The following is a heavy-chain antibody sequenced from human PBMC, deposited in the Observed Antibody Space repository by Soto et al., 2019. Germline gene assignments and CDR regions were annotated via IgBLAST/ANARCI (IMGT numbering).Heavy chain of an antibody. CDR1: GGSISSYY. CDR3: ARHSYCSSTSCYEIDY. V-gene: IGHV4-59*08. D-gene: IGHD2-2*01. Sequence: PSETLSLTCTVSGGSISSYYWSWIRQPPGKGLEWIGYIYYSGSTNYNPSLKSRVTISVDTSKNQFSLKLSSVTAADTAVYYCARHSYCSSTSCYEIDYWRQGTLVTVSS. J-gene: IGHJ4*02. CDR2: IYYSGST.